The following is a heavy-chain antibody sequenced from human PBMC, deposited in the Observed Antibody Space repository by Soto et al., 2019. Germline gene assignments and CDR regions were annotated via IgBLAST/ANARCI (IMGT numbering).Heavy chain of an antibody. J-gene: IGHJ6*02. Sequence: ASVKVSCKASGGTFSSYAISWVRQAPGQGLEWMGGIIPIFGTANYAQKFQGRVTITADESTSTAYMELSSLRSEDTAVYYCARDITMVRGVHYYYYGMDVWGQGTTVTVSS. D-gene: IGHD3-10*01. CDR3: ARDITMVRGVHYYYYGMDV. V-gene: IGHV1-69*13. CDR2: IIPIFGTA. CDR1: GGTFSSYA.